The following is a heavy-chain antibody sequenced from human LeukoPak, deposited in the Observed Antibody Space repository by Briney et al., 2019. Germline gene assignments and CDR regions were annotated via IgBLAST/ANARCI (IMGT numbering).Heavy chain of an antibody. V-gene: IGHV3-30*18. CDR1: GFTFSSYG. Sequence: GGSLRLSCAASGFTFSSYGMHWVRQAPGKGLEWVAVISYDGSNKYYADSVKGRFTIYRDNSKNTLYLQMNSLRAEDTAVYYCAKDRRLGYCSGGSCYLDYWGQGTLVTVSS. J-gene: IGHJ4*02. CDR3: AKDRRLGYCSGGSCYLDY. D-gene: IGHD2-15*01. CDR2: ISYDGSNK.